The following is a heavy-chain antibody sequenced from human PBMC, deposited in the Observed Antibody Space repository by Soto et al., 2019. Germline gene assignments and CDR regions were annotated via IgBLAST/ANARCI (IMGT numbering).Heavy chain of an antibody. CDR3: AKDTSGWPENYFAS. Sequence: VLLLESGGDLVQPGGSLRLSCAASGFTFKHYAMSWVRQAPGKRLEWISGISGSCTDTYYAVSVKGRFTTSRDSSQSTLLLQMDSLRADDTAVYYCAKDTSGWPENYFASLRQGTLVTVSS. CDR1: GFTFKHYA. V-gene: IGHV3-23*01. J-gene: IGHJ4*02. CDR2: ISGSCTDT. D-gene: IGHD6-19*01.